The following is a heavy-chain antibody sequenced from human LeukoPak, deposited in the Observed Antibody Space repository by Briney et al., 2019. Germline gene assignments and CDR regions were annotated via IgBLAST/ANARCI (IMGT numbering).Heavy chain of an antibody. CDR2: ISSTSIYI. J-gene: IGHJ5*02. D-gene: IGHD2-2*02. Sequence: GGSLRLSCAASGFTFSTFTMNWVRQAPGKGQEWVSSISSTSIYIYYADSVKGRFTISRDNAENSLYLQMNSLRPEDTAVYYCARDGGERYCSSTGCYKDRFDPWGQGTLVTVSS. CDR1: GFTFSTFT. V-gene: IGHV3-21*01. CDR3: ARDGGERYCSSTGCYKDRFDP.